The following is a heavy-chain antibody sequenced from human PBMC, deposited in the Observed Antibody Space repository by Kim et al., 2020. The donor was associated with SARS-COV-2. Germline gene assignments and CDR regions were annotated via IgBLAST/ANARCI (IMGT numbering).Heavy chain of an antibody. Sequence: GGSLRLSCAASTFAFSIYEMNWLRQAPGKGLEWLSYISNTGDTVYYAESIEGRFTISRDNANNSLFLQMDSLRVEDTAVYYCALMMPRENSFNIWGQGTVVTVSS. D-gene: IGHD2-2*01. CDR2: ISNTGDTV. V-gene: IGHV3-48*03. J-gene: IGHJ3*02. CDR3: ALMMPRENSFNI. CDR1: TFAFSIYE.